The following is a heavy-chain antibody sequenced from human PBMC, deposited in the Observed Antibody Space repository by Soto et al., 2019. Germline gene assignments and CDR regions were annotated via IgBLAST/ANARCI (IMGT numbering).Heavy chain of an antibody. CDR1: EITFSDPA. Sequence: EAQLLESGGALLGPGGSLGLSFAASEITFSDPALTWVGKAPGKGLEWISGLTGEAKTTYSPDSVRGRFTVSRDISKNTFYLQMDSLRAEDTAMYFCARITRSWGQGTLVTVSS. D-gene: IGHD3-3*01. CDR2: LTGEAKTT. CDR3: ARITRS. V-gene: IGHV3-23*01. J-gene: IGHJ5*02.